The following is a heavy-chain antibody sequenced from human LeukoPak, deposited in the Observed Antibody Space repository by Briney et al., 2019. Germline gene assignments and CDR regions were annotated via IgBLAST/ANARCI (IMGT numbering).Heavy chain of an antibody. CDR2: ISSSSSYI. D-gene: IGHD3-10*02. CDR3: ARGTMFPYYFDY. V-gene: IGHV3-21*01. J-gene: IGHJ4*02. CDR1: RFTFSSYS. Sequence: PGGSLRLSCAASRFTFSSYSMNWVRQAPGKGLEWVSFISSSSSYIYYADSVKGRFTISRDNAKNSLYLQMNSLRAEDTAVYYCARGTMFPYYFDYWGQGTLVTVSS.